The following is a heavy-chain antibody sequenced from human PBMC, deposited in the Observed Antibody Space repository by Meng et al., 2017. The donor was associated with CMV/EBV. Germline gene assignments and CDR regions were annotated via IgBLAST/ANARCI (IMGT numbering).Heavy chain of an antibody. J-gene: IGHJ4*02. D-gene: IGHD2-2*01. CDR1: FSRSA. V-gene: IGHV3-23*01. Sequence: FSRSAMRWVRPAPGKGLEWVSALSGSGGSTYYADSVKGRFTISRDNSKNTLYLQMNSLRAEDTAVYYCAKDSPPEGIVVVPAAIDYWGQGTLVTVSS. CDR2: LSGSGGST. CDR3: AKDSPPEGIVVVPAAIDY.